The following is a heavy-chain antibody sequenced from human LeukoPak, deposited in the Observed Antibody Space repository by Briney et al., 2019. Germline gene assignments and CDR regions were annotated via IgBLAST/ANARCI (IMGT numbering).Heavy chain of an antibody. Sequence: SAKVSCKASGGTFSSYAISWVRQAPGQGLEWMGGIIPILGIANYAQKFQGRVTITADKSTSTAYMELSSLRSEDTAVYYCARAPWYYDSSGYYAPGWFDPWGQGTLVTVSS. CDR3: ARAPWYYDSSGYYAPGWFDP. J-gene: IGHJ5*02. CDR2: IIPILGIA. D-gene: IGHD3-22*01. V-gene: IGHV1-69*10. CDR1: GGTFSSYA.